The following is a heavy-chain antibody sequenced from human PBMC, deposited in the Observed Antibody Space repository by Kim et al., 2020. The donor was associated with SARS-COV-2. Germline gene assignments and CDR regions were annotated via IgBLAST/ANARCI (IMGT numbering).Heavy chain of an antibody. D-gene: IGHD2-15*01. J-gene: IGHJ2*01. CDR2: IGTAGDT. CDR3: ARAHRCSGGSCPTGEGNWYFDL. V-gene: IGHV3-13*04. Sequence: GGSLRLSCAASGFTFSSYDMHWVRQATGKGLEWVSAIGTAGDTYYPGSVKGRFTISRENAKNSLYLQMNSLRAGDTAVYYCARAHRCSGGSCPTGEGNWYFDLWGRGTLVTVSS. CDR1: GFTFSSYD.